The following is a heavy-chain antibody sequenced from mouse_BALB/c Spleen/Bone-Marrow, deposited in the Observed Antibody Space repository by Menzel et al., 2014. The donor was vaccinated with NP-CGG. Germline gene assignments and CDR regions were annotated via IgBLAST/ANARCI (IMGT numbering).Heavy chain of an antibody. Sequence: VQLQQSGAELVKPGALVKLSCKASGFNTKDYYIHWVNQRPEQGLEWIGWITPANGNTIYDPKFQGKARITADTSSNTAYFQLSSLTSEATAVYYCARGSSGSFVYWGQGTLVTVSA. D-gene: IGHD3-1*01. V-gene: IGHV14-1*02. J-gene: IGHJ3*01. CDR1: GFNTKDYY. CDR3: ARGSSGSFVY. CDR2: ITPANGNT.